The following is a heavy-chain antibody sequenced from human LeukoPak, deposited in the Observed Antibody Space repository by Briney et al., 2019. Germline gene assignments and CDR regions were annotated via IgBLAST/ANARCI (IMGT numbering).Heavy chain of an antibody. CDR2: NYTSEST. CDR3: ARESYSSSYLFDF. CDR1: GGSIRSYY. D-gene: IGHD6-6*01. Sequence: SETLSLTCTVSGGSIRSYYWSWIRQPAGKGLEDVVRNYTSESTNYSPPLKSRVTMSVDTSKNQISLKVNSVTAADTAVYYCARESYSSSYLFDFWGQGTLVTVSS. J-gene: IGHJ4*02. V-gene: IGHV4-4*07.